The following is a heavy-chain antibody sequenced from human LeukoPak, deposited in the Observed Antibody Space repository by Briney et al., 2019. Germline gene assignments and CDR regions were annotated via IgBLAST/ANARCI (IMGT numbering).Heavy chain of an antibody. CDR1: GGSFSGNY. CDR2: INHGGTS. J-gene: IGHJ4*02. V-gene: IGHV4-34*01. D-gene: IGHD6-19*01. Sequence: SETLSLTCAVYGGSFSGNYWSWLRQPPGKGLEWIGEINHGGTSNYNPSLKGRITISVDTSKNQFSLKLSSVTAADTAVYYCARSPNYSSGYYSDDYWGQGTLVTVSS. CDR3: ARSPNYSSGYYSDDY.